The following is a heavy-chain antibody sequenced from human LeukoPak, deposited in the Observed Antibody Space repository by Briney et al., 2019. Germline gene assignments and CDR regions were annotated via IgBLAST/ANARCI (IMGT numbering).Heavy chain of an antibody. V-gene: IGHV4-39*01. CDR2: IYYSGST. CDR3: TSVTTNSNFDY. J-gene: IGHJ4*02. CDR1: GGSISSRSYS. D-gene: IGHD4-17*01. Sequence: SETLSLSCTVSGGSISSRSYSWGWIRQPPGKGLEWIGSIYYSGSTYYNPSLKSRVTISVDTSKNQFSLKLSSVTAADTAVYYCTSVTTNSNFDYWGQGTLVTVSS.